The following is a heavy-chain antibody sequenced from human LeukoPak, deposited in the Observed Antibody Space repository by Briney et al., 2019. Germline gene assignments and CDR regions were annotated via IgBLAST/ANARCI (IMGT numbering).Heavy chain of an antibody. CDR1: GYTFTSYY. V-gene: IGHV1-46*01. CDR3: ARDGGGILTGFESRWFDP. Sequence: APVKVSCKASGYTFTSYYMHWVRQAPGQGLEWMGIINPSGGSTSYAQKFQGRVTMTRDTSTSTVYMELSSLRSEDTAVYYCARDGGGILTGFESRWFDPWGQGTLVTVSS. J-gene: IGHJ5*02. CDR2: INPSGGST. D-gene: IGHD3-9*01.